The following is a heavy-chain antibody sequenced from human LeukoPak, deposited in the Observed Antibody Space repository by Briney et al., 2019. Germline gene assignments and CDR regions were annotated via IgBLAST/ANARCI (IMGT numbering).Heavy chain of an antibody. D-gene: IGHD3-10*01. CDR1: GFTFSSYS. Sequence: GGSLRLSCAASGFTFSSYSMNWVRQAPGKGLVWVSRINSDGSSTSYADSVKGRFTISRDNAKNTLYLQMNSLRAEDTAVYYCASGYGSGSYYMVDYWGQGTLVTVSS. J-gene: IGHJ4*02. CDR2: INSDGSST. V-gene: IGHV3-74*01. CDR3: ASGYGSGSYYMVDY.